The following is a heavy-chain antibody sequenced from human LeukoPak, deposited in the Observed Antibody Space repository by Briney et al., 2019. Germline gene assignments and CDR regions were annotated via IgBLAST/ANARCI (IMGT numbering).Heavy chain of an antibody. V-gene: IGHV4-30-4*08. J-gene: IGHJ4*02. CDR1: GGSISSGDSY. Sequence: SETLSLTCTVSGGSISSGDSYWSWIRHPPGKGLEWIGYIYYSGSTYYNPSLKSRVTISVDTSKNEFSLKLSSVTAADTAVYYCARDETSGLPHWGQGTLVTVSS. D-gene: IGHD4-11*01. CDR2: IYYSGST. CDR3: ARDETSGLPH.